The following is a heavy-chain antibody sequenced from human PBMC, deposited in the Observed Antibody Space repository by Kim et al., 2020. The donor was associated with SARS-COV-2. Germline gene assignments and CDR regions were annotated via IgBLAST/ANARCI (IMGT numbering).Heavy chain of an antibody. J-gene: IGHJ3*02. CDR2: ISYDGSNK. CDR3: ARSSGYSFFDI. Sequence: GGSLRLSCAASGFTFSSYAMHWVRQAPGKGLEWVAVISYDGSNKYYADSVKGRFTISRDNSKNTLYLQMNSLRAEDTAVYYCARSSGYSFFDIWGQGTVVTVSS. V-gene: IGHV3-30*04. CDR1: GFTFSSYA. D-gene: IGHD3-22*01.